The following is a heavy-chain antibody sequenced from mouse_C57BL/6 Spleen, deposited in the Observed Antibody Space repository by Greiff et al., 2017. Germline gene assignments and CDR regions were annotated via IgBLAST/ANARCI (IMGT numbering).Heavy chain of an antibody. CDR2: IAPAAGET. Sequence: EVQLQQSGAELVKPGASVTLSCTASGFNIKDYYMYWVKQRTEQGLEWIGRIAPAAGETKYAPKFQGNATITADTSSNTAYLQLSSLTTENTAVYYCARELTPYYCDYWGQGTTLTGSS. D-gene: IGHD1-1*01. CDR3: ARELTPYYCDY. CDR1: GFNIKDYY. J-gene: IGHJ2*01. V-gene: IGHV14-2*01.